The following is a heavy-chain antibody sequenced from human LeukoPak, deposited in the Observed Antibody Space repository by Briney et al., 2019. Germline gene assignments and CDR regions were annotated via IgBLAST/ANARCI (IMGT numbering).Heavy chain of an antibody. CDR2: IYSGSST. J-gene: IGHJ4*02. Sequence: PGGSLRLSCAASGFTVSSDYMSWVRQAPGKGLEWVSVIYSGSSTYYADSVKGRFTISRDNSKNTLYLQMNSLRAEDTAVYYCAKTDYYGSGNLGDYWGQGTLVTVSS. V-gene: IGHV3-66*01. CDR3: AKTDYYGSGNLGDY. D-gene: IGHD3-10*01. CDR1: GFTVSSDY.